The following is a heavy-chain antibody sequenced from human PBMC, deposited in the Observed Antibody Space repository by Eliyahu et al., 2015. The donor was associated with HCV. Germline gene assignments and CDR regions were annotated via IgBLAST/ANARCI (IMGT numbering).Heavy chain of an antibody. V-gene: IGHV1-69*04. J-gene: IGHJ4*02. CDR2: IIPILGIA. CDR3: ARDGDVGSSGYPFDY. Sequence: QVQLVQSGAEVKKPGSSVKVSCKASGGTFSSYAISXVRQAPGQGLEWMGRIIPILGIANYAQKFQGRVTITADKSTSTAYMELSSLRSEDTAVYYCARDGDVGSSGYPFDYWGQGTLVTVSS. D-gene: IGHD3-22*01. CDR1: GGTFSSYA.